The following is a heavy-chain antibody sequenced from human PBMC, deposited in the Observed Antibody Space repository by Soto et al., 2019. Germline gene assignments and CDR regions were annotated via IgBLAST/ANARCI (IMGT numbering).Heavy chain of an antibody. J-gene: IGHJ6*02. CDR1: GYSFTSYW. D-gene: IGHD3-10*01. CDR3: TRLNVGVRGVPLDYYYYGMDV. CDR2: IDPSDSYT. V-gene: IGHV5-10-1*01. Sequence: PGESLKISCKGSGYSFTSYWISWVRQMPGKGLEWMGRIDPSDSYTNYSPSFQGHVTISADKSISTAYLQWSSLKASDTAMYYCTRLNVGVRGVPLDYYYYGMDVWGQGTTVTVSS.